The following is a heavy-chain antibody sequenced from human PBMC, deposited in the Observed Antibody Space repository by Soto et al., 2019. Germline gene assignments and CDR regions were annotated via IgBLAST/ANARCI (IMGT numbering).Heavy chain of an antibody. CDR1: GVTFSSYS. Sequence: GGSLGLSCAASGVTFSSYSMSWVRQAPGKGLEWVSGFRSSGDGGTTYYADSVKGRFTISRDNSKNTLFLQMNSLRAEDTAIYYCAKKVNSGPGSQYFDYWGQGTLVTVSS. J-gene: IGHJ4*02. CDR2: FRSSGDGGTT. D-gene: IGHD3-10*01. CDR3: AKKVNSGPGSQYFDY. V-gene: IGHV3-23*01.